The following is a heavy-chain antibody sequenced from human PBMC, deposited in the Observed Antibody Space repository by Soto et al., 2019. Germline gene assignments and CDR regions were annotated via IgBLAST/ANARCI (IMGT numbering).Heavy chain of an antibody. CDR3: ARVGRGVYGMDV. CDR2: ITSDSSTI. Sequence: ELQLVESGGGLVQPGGSLRLSCAASGFTFSSYSINWVRQAPGKGLEWFSYITSDSSTISYADSVKGRFTVSRDNAKNSLYLQMNSLRDDDTAVYYCARVGRGVYGMDVWGQGTSVTVSS. J-gene: IGHJ6*02. V-gene: IGHV3-48*02. D-gene: IGHD2-8*01. CDR1: GFTFSSYS.